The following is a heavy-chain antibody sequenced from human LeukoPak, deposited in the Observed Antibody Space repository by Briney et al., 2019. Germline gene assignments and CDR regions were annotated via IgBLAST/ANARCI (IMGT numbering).Heavy chain of an antibody. V-gene: IGHV4-4*09. J-gene: IGHJ6*03. CDR2: IYTSGST. CDR1: GGSISSYY. Sequence: SETLSLTCTVSGGSISSYYWSWIRQPPGKGLEWIGYIYTSGSTNYNPSLKSRVTISVDTSKNQFSLKLSSVTAADTAVYYCARVGGPFYYMDVWGKGTTVTVSS. CDR3: ARVGGPFYYMDV. D-gene: IGHD3-10*01.